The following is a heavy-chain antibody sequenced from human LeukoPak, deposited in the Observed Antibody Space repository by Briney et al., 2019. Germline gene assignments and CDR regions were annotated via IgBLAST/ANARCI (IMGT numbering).Heavy chain of an antibody. V-gene: IGHV3-7*02. CDR3: VKTIAVAGDFDY. Sequence: GGSLRLSCAASGFTFSNYWMIWVRQAPGKGLEWVGNIKQDGSEKRYADSVRGRFTISRDNSKNTLSLQMSSLRPEDTAVYYCVKTIAVAGDFDYWGQGTLVTVSS. J-gene: IGHJ4*02. CDR1: GFTFSNYW. D-gene: IGHD6-19*01. CDR2: IKQDGSEK.